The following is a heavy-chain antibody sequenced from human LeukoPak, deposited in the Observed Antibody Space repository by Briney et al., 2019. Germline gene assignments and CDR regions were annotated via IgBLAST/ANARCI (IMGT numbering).Heavy chain of an antibody. J-gene: IGHJ5*02. D-gene: IGHD3-10*01. CDR3: ATLGVRGAYRLRWFDP. CDR2: ISGSGGST. Sequence: GGSLRLSCAASGFTFSSYAMSWVRQAPGKGLEWVSAISGSGGSTYYADSVKGRFTISRDNSKNTLYLQMNSLRAEDTAVYYCATLGVRGAYRLRWFDPWGQGTLVTVSS. V-gene: IGHV3-23*01. CDR1: GFTFSSYA.